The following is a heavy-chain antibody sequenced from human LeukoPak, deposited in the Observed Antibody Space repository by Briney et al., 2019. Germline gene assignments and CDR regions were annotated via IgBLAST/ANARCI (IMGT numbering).Heavy chain of an antibody. CDR3: TGYGDDAFDI. J-gene: IGHJ3*02. CDR2: IIPIFGTA. D-gene: IGHD4-17*01. V-gene: IGHV1-69*06. CDR1: GYTLTGYY. Sequence: GASVKVSCKASGYTLTGYYMHWVRQAPGQGLEWMGGIIPIFGTANYAQKFQGRVTITADKSTSTAYMELSSLRSEDTAVYYCTGYGDDAFDIWGQGTMVTVSS.